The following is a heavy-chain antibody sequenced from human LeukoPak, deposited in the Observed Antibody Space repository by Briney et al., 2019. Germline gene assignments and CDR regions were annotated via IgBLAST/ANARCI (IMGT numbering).Heavy chain of an antibody. CDR2: ISAYNGNT. D-gene: IGHD2-2*02. CDR3: ARDGCSSTSCYINVGLTSYGMDV. J-gene: IGHJ6*02. V-gene: IGHV1-18*01. CDR1: GYTFTSYG. Sequence: ASVKVSFKASGYTFTSYGISWVRQAPGQGLEWMGWISAYNGNTNYAQKLQGRVTMTTDTSTSTAYMELRSLRSDDTAVYYCARDGCSSTSCYINVGLTSYGMDVWGQGTTVTVSS.